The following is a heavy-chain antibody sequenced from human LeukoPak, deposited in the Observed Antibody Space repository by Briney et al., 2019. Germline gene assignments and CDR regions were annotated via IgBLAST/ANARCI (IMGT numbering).Heavy chain of an antibody. CDR1: GGTFSSYA. CDR2: IIPIFGTA. Sequence: SVKVSCKASGGTFSSYAISWVRQAPGQGLEWMGGIIPIFGTANYAQKFQGRVTITADKSTSTAYMELSSLRSEDTAVYYCASWQMTTVTTLALDIWGQGTMVTVSS. J-gene: IGHJ3*02. D-gene: IGHD4-17*01. CDR3: ASWQMTTVTTLALDI. V-gene: IGHV1-69*06.